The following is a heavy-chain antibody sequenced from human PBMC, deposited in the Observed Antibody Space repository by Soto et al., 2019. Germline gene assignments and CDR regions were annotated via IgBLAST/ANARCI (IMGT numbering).Heavy chain of an antibody. V-gene: IGHV1-69*01. Sequence: SVKVSCKASGGTFSTYGMNWVRLAPGQGLEWMGGIIPKFGTTNYAQKFQGRVTITADESTNTAYIELNYLRSEDTAVYFCARELDPYYGGNSLSLDYWGQGTRVTVSS. J-gene: IGHJ4*02. CDR2: IIPKFGTT. D-gene: IGHD4-17*01. CDR1: GGTFSTYG. CDR3: ARELDPYYGGNSLSLDY.